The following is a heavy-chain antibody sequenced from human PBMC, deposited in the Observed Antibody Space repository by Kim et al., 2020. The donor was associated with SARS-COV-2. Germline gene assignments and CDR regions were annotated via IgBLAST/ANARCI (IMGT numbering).Heavy chain of an antibody. J-gene: IGHJ3*02. Sequence: SQTLSLTCAISGDSVSSNSAAWNWIRQSPSRGLEWLGRTYYRSKWYNDYAVSVKSRITINPDTSKNQFSLQLNSVTPEDTAVYYCARESVSSSSWYRLFAFDIWGQGTMVTVSS. D-gene: IGHD6-13*01. V-gene: IGHV6-1*01. CDR3: ARESVSSSSWYRLFAFDI. CDR2: TYYRSKWYN. CDR1: GDSVSSNSAA.